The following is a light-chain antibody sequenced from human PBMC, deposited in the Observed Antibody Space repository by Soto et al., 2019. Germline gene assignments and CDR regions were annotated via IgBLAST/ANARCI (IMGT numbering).Light chain of an antibody. Sequence: VLTQSPSTLSLSPGDRGTLSCGGSDRSLNDYLDWYQQKPGQPPRLLILDTSTRAAGIPDRFSGSGSGTDFTLTVSRLEPEDFAVYYCQQYGSSPITFGQGTRLEIK. CDR1: DRSLNDY. J-gene: IGKJ5*01. CDR3: QQYGSSPIT. CDR2: DTS. V-gene: IGKV3-20*01.